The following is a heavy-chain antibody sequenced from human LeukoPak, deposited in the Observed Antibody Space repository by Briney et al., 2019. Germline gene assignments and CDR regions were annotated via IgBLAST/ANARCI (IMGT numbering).Heavy chain of an antibody. D-gene: IGHD5-12*01. CDR3: ARSPFSGDDDAFDI. V-gene: IGHV1-45*02. CDR2: ITPFNGNT. Sequence: SVTVSCKASGYTFTSYYMHWVRQAPGQGLEWMGWITPFNGNTNYAQQFQDRVTITRDRSRNTVYMELNSLRFEDTAMYYCARSPFSGDDDAFDIWGQGTMVTVSS. J-gene: IGHJ3*02. CDR1: GYTFTSYY.